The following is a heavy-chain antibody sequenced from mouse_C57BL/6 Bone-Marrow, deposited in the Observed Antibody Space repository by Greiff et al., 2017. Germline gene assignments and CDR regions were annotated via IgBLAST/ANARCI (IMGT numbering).Heavy chain of an antibody. J-gene: IGHJ4*01. V-gene: IGHV1-81*01. CDR3: ARYPLYAMDD. CDR2: IYPRSGNT. CDR1: GYTFTSYG. Sequence: QVQLQQSGAELARPGASVKLSCKASGYTFTSYGISWVKQRTGQGLEWIGEIYPRSGNTYYNEKFKGKATLTADKSSSTAYMELRSLASEDYAVDFCARYPLYAMDDWGQGTSVTVSS.